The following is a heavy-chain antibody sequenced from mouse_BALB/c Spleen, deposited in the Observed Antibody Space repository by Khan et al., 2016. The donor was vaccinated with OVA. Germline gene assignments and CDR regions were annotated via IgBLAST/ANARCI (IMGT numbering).Heavy chain of an antibody. V-gene: IGHV9-2-1*01. CDR1: GYSFTDYS. CDR2: INTETGEP. J-gene: IGHJ4*01. CDR3: ANSNPFYAMDY. Sequence: QIQLVQSGPELKKPGETVKISCKASGYSFTDYSMHWVKQAPGEGLKWMGWINTETGEPTYADDFKGRFAFSLETSVSTAYLQINNLKNEDTATSFCANSNPFYAMDYWGQGTSVTVSS. D-gene: IGHD4-1*01.